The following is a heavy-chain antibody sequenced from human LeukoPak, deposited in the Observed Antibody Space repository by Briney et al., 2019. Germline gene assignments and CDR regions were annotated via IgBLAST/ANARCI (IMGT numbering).Heavy chain of an antibody. CDR3: ARQKRLYCSSTSCYSFDY. V-gene: IGHV4-39*01. CDR2: IYHSGTS. Sequence: SETLSLTCTVSGDSIGTNTYYWTWIRQPPGKGLEWIASIYHSGTSYYNPSLKSRVTISVDRSKNQFSLKLSSVSAAEPAVYYCARQKRLYCSSTSCYSFDYWGQGTLVTVSS. CDR1: GDSIGTNTYY. D-gene: IGHD2-2*01. J-gene: IGHJ4*02.